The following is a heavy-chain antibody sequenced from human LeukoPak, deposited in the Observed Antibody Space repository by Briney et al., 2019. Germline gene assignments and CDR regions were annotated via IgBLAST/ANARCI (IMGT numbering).Heavy chain of an antibody. CDR3: AREHDLIDY. CDR2: ISSSSSTI. V-gene: IGHV3-48*01. Sequence: GGSLRLSCAASGFTFSSYSMNWDRQAPGKGLEWVSYISSSSSTIYYADSVKGRFTISRDNAKNSLYLQMNSLRAGDTAVYYCAREHDLIDYWGQGTLVTVSS. J-gene: IGHJ4*02. CDR1: GFTFSSYS.